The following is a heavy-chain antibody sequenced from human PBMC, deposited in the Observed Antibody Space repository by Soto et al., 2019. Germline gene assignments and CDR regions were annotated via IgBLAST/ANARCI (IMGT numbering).Heavy chain of an antibody. V-gene: IGHV3-23*01. D-gene: IGHD1-1*01. J-gene: IGHJ6*02. CDR3: VKGYWKGDV. Sequence: PGGSLRLSCAASGFTFSTYAMNWVCQAPGNGLEWVSAISGSGGSIHYADSVKGRFTISRDNSKNTLYLQMNSLRDEDTAVYHCVKGYWKGDVWGQGTTVTVSS. CDR2: ISGSGGSI. CDR1: GFTFSTYA.